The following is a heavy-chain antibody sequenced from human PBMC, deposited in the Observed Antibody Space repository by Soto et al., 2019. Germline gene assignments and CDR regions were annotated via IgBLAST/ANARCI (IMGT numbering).Heavy chain of an antibody. CDR2: IKDGGLT. V-gene: IGHV4-34*01. J-gene: IGHJ4*02. CDR3: ARGQEGVVATH. CDR1: GGSLSGYY. Sequence: QVQLQQWGAGLMKPSETLSLTCVVYGGSLSGYYWSWIRQPPGKGLEWIGEIKDGGLTNYSPSLKRRATLSVDRPKNQFSLKLHSVTAADTAVYYCARGQEGVVATHWDQGALVTVSS. D-gene: IGHD5-12*01.